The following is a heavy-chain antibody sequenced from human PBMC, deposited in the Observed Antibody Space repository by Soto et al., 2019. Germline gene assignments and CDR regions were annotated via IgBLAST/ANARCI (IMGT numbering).Heavy chain of an antibody. Sequence: QVQLQESGPGLVKPSQTLSLTCTVSGGSISSGVYYWSWIRQYPGKDLEWIGHIYSSGTPYYNPSMNSRVILSMDTSENQFSLKLSFMTAADTAGYYCARDLRVNTSGDVGGYYYYAMDVWGQGTTVTVSS. V-gene: IGHV4-31*03. CDR3: ARDLRVNTSGDVGGYYYYAMDV. CDR1: GGSISSGVYY. D-gene: IGHD3-10*02. CDR2: IYSSGTP. J-gene: IGHJ6*02.